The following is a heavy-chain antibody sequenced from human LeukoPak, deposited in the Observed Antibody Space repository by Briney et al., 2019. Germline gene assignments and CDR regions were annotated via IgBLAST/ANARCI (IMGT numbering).Heavy chain of an antibody. Sequence: SETLSLTCGVSGGSISTTNWWTWVRQPPGEGLEWIGEVHLSGRAHYNPSLESRVTMSVDMSENHISLRLTSVTAADTAVYYCAREGGPYRPLDYSGQGTLVTVSS. CDR1: GGSISTTNW. V-gene: IGHV4-4*02. CDR2: VHLSGRA. CDR3: AREGGPYRPLDY. J-gene: IGHJ4*02.